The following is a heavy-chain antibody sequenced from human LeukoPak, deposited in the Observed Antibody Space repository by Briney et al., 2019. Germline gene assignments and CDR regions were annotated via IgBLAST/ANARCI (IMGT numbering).Heavy chain of an antibody. CDR1: GFTLRSYT. Sequence: PGGSLRLSCAASGFTLRSYTMNWVRQAPGKGLEWVSSIGISSNKIYYADSVKGRFIISRDNAKNSVYLQMNSLRAEDTAVYYCARGDSYGYPRYYYCMDVWGKGTTVTVSS. V-gene: IGHV3-21*01. CDR3: ARGDSYGYPRYYYCMDV. CDR2: IGISSNKI. J-gene: IGHJ6*03. D-gene: IGHD5-18*01.